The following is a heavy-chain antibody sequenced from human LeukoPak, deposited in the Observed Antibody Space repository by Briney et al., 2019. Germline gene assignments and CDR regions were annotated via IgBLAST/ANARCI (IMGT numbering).Heavy chain of an antibody. J-gene: IGHJ4*02. Sequence: GGSLRLSCVASGFTFTTGMSWIRQAPGKGLEWVSGISGSGDSTYYADSVKGRFRISRDNFKDTLYLQINSLRVDDTAVYFCAKERRYGAPFDFWGQGVLVTVSS. CDR3: AKERRYGAPFDF. V-gene: IGHV3-23*01. CDR2: ISGSGDST. D-gene: IGHD4/OR15-4a*01. CDR1: GFTFTTG.